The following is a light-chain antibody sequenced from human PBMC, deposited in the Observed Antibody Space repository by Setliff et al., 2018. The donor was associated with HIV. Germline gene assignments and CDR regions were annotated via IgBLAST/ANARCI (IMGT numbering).Light chain of an antibody. CDR1: SSDIGAHDY. V-gene: IGLV2-11*01. CDR3: CTSGGSYTLL. CDR2: AVT. J-gene: IGLJ3*02. Sequence: QSVLTQPLSASGSPGQSVTMSCTGTSSDIGAHDYVSWYQQHPGQAPKLIIYAVTKRPSGVPDRFSGSKSGNTASLTISGLQAEDECDYYCCTSGGSYTLLFGGGTKVTVL.